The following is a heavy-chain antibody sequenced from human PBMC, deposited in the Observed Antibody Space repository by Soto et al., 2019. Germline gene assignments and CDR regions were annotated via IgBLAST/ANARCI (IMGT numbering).Heavy chain of an antibody. CDR2: IYYSGGT. Sequence: TSETLSLTCTVSGGSISSYYWSWIRQPPGKGLEWIGYIYYSGGTNYNPSLKSRVTISVDTSKNQFSLKLTSVTAADTTVYYCARGLRYSSGWIDAFDIWGQGTMVTVSS. CDR1: GGSISSYY. V-gene: IGHV4-59*01. J-gene: IGHJ3*02. D-gene: IGHD6-19*01. CDR3: ARGLRYSSGWIDAFDI.